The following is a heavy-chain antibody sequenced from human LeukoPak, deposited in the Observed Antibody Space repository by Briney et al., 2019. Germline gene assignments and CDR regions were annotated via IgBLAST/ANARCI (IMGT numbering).Heavy chain of an antibody. V-gene: IGHV3-48*04. Sequence: GGSLRLSCVASGFSFSDYGLNWVRQAPGKGLEWVSYISRGHTIMYYGDSVKGRFTISRDNAKNSVYLQMNSLRAEDTAVYYCARDCSGGSCRYYYYGMDVWGQGTTVTVSS. CDR2: ISRGHTIM. CDR3: ARDCSGGSCRYYYYGMDV. CDR1: GFSFSDYG. J-gene: IGHJ6*02. D-gene: IGHD2-15*01.